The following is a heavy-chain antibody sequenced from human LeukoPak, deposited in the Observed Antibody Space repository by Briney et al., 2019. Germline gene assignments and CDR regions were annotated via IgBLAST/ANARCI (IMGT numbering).Heavy chain of an antibody. CDR2: IYYSGST. Sequence: PSETLSLTCTVSGGSISSYYWSWIRQPPGKGLEWIGYIYYSGSTNYNPSLKSRVTISVDTSKNQFSLKLSSVTAADTAVYYRARDFYGDHSNWGQGTLVTVSS. V-gene: IGHV4-59*01. CDR3: ARDFYGDHSN. J-gene: IGHJ4*02. CDR1: GGSISSYY. D-gene: IGHD4-17*01.